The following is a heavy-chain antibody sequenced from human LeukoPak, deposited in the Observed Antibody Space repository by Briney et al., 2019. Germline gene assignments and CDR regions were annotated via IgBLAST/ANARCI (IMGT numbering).Heavy chain of an antibody. J-gene: IGHJ6*03. V-gene: IGHV3-64*01. CDR2: VSRNGGRT. D-gene: IGHD3-3*01. Sequence: GGSLRLSCEASGLDFSSYGMHWVRQAPGKGLEYVAAVSRNGGRTYYANSVKGRFTISRDNSRNTLYLQMGSLRPEDTALYYCARDLRSGAYYYFYVDVWGNGTTVVVSS. CDR3: ARDLRSGAYYYFYVDV. CDR1: GLDFSSYG.